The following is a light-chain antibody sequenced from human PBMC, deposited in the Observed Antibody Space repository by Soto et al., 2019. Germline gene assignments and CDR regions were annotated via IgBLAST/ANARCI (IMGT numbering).Light chain of an antibody. Sequence: IVVTQSPATLSVSPGERATLSCRASQSVSSNLAWYQQKPGQAPRLLINGASTRATGIPARFSGSGSGTEFSLTISSLQSEDFAVYFCQQYYMWHPLTFGGGTKVDIK. CDR3: QQYYMWHPLT. CDR1: QSVSSN. CDR2: GAS. J-gene: IGKJ4*01. V-gene: IGKV3-15*01.